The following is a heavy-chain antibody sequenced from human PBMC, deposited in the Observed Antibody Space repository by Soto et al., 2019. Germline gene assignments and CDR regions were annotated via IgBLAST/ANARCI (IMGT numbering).Heavy chain of an antibody. CDR3: ARDGGDGNGYHDAFDI. V-gene: IGHV3-33*01. CDR1: GFSLTTYG. D-gene: IGHD3-22*01. CDR2: LWYNGINE. Sequence: QVQVVESGGAVVQPGRSLRLSCAASGFSLTTYGMHWVRQAPCKGLEWVAVLWYNGINEYYADSVKGRFTISRDTFKNTVYLQMNSRGAEDTAVYYCARDGGDGNGYHDAFDIWGQGTMVTVSS. J-gene: IGHJ3*02.